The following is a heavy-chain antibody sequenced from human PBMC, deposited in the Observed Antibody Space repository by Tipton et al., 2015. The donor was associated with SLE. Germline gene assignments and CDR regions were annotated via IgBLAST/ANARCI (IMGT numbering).Heavy chain of an antibody. CDR2: IYSSGST. V-gene: IGHV4-4*07. CDR1: GGSISSYY. D-gene: IGHD4-23*01. J-gene: IGHJ6*02. Sequence: TLSLTCTVSGGSISSYYWNWMRQPAGKGLEWIGRIYSSGSTNYNPSLKSRVTMSVDTSKNQFSLKLTSVTAADTAVYYCARESVECNGYGGAYYCHFGLDVWGQGTTVAVSS. CDR3: ARESVECNGYGGAYYCHFGLDV.